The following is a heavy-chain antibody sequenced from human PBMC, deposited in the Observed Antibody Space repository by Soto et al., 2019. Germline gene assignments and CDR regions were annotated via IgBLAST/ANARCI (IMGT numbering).Heavy chain of an antibody. V-gene: IGHV4-39*01. CDR1: GGSISSSSYY. CDR3: ARQIFYEFWSGYYTEAGYFDY. J-gene: IGHJ4*02. Sequence: QLQLQESGPGLVKPSETLSLTCTVSGGSISSSSYYWGWIRQPPGKGLEWIGSIYYSGSTYYNPSLKSRVTLSVDTSKNQFSLKLSSVTAADTAMYYCARQIFYEFWSGYYTEAGYFDYWGQGTLVTVSS. D-gene: IGHD3-3*01. CDR2: IYYSGST.